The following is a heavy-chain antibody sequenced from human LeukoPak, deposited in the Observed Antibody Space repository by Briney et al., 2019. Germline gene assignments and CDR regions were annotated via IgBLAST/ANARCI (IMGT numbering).Heavy chain of an antibody. CDR1: GFTFDDYA. D-gene: IGHD3-10*01. CDR2: ISSSSSYI. Sequence: GRFLRLSCAASGFTFDDYAMHWVRQAPGKGLEWVSSISSSSSYIYYADSVKGRFTISRENAKNSLYLQMNSLRAGDTAVYYCARAVAAARGVNYFDYWGQGTLVTVSS. J-gene: IGHJ4*02. CDR3: ARAVAAARGVNYFDY. V-gene: IGHV3-21*01.